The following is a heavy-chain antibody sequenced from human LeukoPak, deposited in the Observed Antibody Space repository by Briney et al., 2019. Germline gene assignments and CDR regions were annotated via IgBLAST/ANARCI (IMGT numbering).Heavy chain of an antibody. CDR2: ISGGDPTT. D-gene: IGHD3-10*01. CDR3: AKQSLLLRGPLLIYYFDF. V-gene: IGHV3-23*01. J-gene: IGHJ4*02. CDR1: AFTLSAYS. Sequence: GGSLRLSCTASAFTLSAYSMNWVRQAPGKGLEWVSSISGGDPTTYYADSVKGRFTISRDNSKNTLYLQMNSLRAEDTAIYYCAKQSLLLRGPLLIYYFDFWGQGTLVTVSS.